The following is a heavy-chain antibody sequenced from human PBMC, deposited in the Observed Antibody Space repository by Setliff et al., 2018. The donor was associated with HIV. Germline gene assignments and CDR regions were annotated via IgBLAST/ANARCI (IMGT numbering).Heavy chain of an antibody. Sequence: PSETLSLTSTVSGDSINTHYWSWLRQPAGKRLEWIGRTSSSGPTNTAFKSRVTMSEDTSRNQVSLKLTSVTAADSAIYYCARYGEYFDQWGQGVMVTVSS. CDR1: GDSINTHY. CDR3: ARYGEYFDQ. D-gene: IGHD4-17*01. J-gene: IGHJ4*02. CDR2: TSSSGPT. V-gene: IGHV4-4*07.